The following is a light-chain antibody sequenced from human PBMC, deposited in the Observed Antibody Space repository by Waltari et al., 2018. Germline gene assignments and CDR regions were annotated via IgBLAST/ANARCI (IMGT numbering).Light chain of an antibody. CDR2: EVN. CDR1: GSDVGRYNY. J-gene: IGLJ3*02. V-gene: IGLV2-8*01. Sequence: QSALTQPPSASGSLGQSVAMSCTGTGSDVGRYNYVSWYQQYPGKAPKLMIYEVNKRPPGVPDRFSGSNSGNTASLTVSGLQAEDEADYYCGSYAGANLWVLGGGTKLTVL. CDR3: GSYAGANLWV.